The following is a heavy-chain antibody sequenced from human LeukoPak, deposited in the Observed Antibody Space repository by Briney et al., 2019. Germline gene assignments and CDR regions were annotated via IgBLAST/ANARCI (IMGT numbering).Heavy chain of an antibody. Sequence: GGSLRLSCAASGFTFSSYAMSWVRQAPGKGLEWVSAISGSGGSTYYADSVKGRFTISRDNSKNTLYLQMNSLRAEDTAVYYCAKMPGITMVRGALDYWGQGTLVTVSS. CDR1: GFTFSSYA. CDR2: ISGSGGST. CDR3: AKMPGITMVRGALDY. D-gene: IGHD3-10*01. V-gene: IGHV3-23*01. J-gene: IGHJ4*02.